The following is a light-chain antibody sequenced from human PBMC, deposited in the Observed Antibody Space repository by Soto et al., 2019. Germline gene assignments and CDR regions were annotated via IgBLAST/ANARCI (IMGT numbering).Light chain of an antibody. J-gene: IGKJ5*01. V-gene: IGKV3-20*01. CDR1: QSLDSSF. Sequence: ETELTQPPGTLSLSPGERAALSCRASQSLDSSFLAWFQQKPGQTPRLLIYGASHRATGIPDRFSGSGSGTDFTLTISRLEPEDFGVYYCQQYGSSPITFGQGTRLDIK. CDR2: GAS. CDR3: QQYGSSPIT.